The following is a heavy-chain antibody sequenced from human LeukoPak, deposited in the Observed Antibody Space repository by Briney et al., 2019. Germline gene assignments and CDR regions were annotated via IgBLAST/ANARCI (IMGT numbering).Heavy chain of an antibody. V-gene: IGHV3-11*03. CDR2: ISISGSYI. D-gene: IGHD5-12*01. J-gene: IGHJ6*02. CDR3: ARCGTPNDYHYYGLDV. CDR1: GLTFNDYH. Sequence: PGGSLRLSCRASGLTFNDYHMSWLRQAPGKGLEWISYISISGSYINHTDSVKGRFTISRDNAKNSLYLQMTSLRAEDTAVYYCARCGTPNDYHYYGLDVWGQGTTVTVSS.